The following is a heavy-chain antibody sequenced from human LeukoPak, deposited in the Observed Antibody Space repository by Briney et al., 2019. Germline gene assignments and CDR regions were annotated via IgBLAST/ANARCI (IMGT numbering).Heavy chain of an antibody. Sequence: SETLSLTCAVSGYSISSGYYWGWIRQPPGKGLEWIGSIYHSGSTYYNPSLKSRVTISVDTSKNQFSLRLNSVTVADSAVYYCASTNCSSARCYGANWFDPWGQGTLVTVSS. J-gene: IGHJ5*02. CDR2: IYHSGST. V-gene: IGHV4-38-2*01. CDR1: GYSISSGYY. D-gene: IGHD2-2*01. CDR3: ASTNCSSARCYGANWFDP.